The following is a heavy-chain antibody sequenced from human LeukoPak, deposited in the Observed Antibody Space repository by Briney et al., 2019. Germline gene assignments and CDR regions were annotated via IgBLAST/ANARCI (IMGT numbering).Heavy chain of an antibody. D-gene: IGHD2-2*02. CDR1: GFTFSSYA. CDR2: ISYDGSNK. CDR3: AKDGNSENYQLLYFYYYYYMDV. Sequence: PGRSLRLSCAASGFTFSSYAMHWVRQAPGKGLEWVAVISYDGSNKYYADSVKGRFTISRDNSKNTPYLQMNSLRAEDTAVYYCAKDGNSENYQLLYFYYYYYMDVWGKGTTVTVSS. J-gene: IGHJ6*03. V-gene: IGHV3-30*04.